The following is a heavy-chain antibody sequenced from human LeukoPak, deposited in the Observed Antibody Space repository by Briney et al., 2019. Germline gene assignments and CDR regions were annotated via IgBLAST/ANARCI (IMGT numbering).Heavy chain of an antibody. CDR2: IYPADSDT. CDR1: GYIFTNYC. J-gene: IGHJ5*02. D-gene: IGHD5-24*01. V-gene: IGHV5-51*01. Sequence: GDSLKISCKGSGYIFTNYCIVWVRQMPGKGLEWMGIIYPADSDTRYSPSFQGQVSISVDKSINTAYLQWTSLKASDTAMYYCARTDYNFRFDPWGQGTLVTVSS. CDR3: ARTDYNFRFDP.